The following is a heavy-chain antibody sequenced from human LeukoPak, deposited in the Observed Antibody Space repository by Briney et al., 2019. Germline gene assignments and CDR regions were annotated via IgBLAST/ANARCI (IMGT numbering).Heavy chain of an antibody. CDR1: GGTFSSYA. CDR2: ITPIFGTA. Sequence: GASVKVSCKASGGTFSSYAISWVRQAPGQGLEWMGGITPIFGTANYAQKFQGRVTITADESTSTAYMELSSLRSEGTAVYYCAIAAAGTGFDYWGQGTLVTVSS. CDR3: AIAAAGTGFDY. J-gene: IGHJ4*02. V-gene: IGHV1-69*01. D-gene: IGHD6-13*01.